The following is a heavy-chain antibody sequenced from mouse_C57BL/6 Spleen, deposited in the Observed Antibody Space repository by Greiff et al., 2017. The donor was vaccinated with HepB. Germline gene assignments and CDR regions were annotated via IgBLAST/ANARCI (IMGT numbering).Heavy chain of an antibody. CDR2: IWSDGST. Sequence: QVQLKESGPGLVAPSQSLSITCTVSGFSFTSYGVHWVRQPPGKGLEWLVVIWSDGSTTYNSALISRLSISKDNSKSQVFLKMNSLQTDDTAMYYSARHEPDYWYFDVWGTGTTVTVSS. J-gene: IGHJ1*03. CDR3: ARHEPDYWYFDV. CDR1: GFSFTSYG. V-gene: IGHV2-6-1*01.